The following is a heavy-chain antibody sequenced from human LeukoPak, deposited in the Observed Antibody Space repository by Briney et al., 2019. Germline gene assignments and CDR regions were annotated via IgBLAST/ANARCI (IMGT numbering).Heavy chain of an antibody. Sequence: GSLRLSCAASGFTFSSYSMNWVRQAPGKGLEWVSYISSSSSTIYYADSVKGRFTISRDNAKNSLYLQMNSLRAEDTAVYYCARDGRIAAAGTVDYWGQGTLVTVSS. D-gene: IGHD6-13*01. CDR2: ISSSSSTI. V-gene: IGHV3-48*04. CDR3: ARDGRIAAAGTVDY. J-gene: IGHJ4*02. CDR1: GFTFSSYS.